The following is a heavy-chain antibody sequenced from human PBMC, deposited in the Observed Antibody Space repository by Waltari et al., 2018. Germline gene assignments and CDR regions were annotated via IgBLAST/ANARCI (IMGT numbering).Heavy chain of an antibody. CDR1: GGSFSGYY. V-gene: IGHV4-34*01. Sequence: QVQLQQWGAGLLKPSETLSLTCAGYGGSFSGYYWSWIRQPPGKGLEWIGEINHSGSTNYMPSLKSRATISVDTSKNQLSLKLSSVTAADTAVYYCARGQLSYGSGMGYWGQGTLVTVSS. CDR2: INHSGST. CDR3: ARGQLSYGSGMGY. D-gene: IGHD3-10*01. J-gene: IGHJ4*02.